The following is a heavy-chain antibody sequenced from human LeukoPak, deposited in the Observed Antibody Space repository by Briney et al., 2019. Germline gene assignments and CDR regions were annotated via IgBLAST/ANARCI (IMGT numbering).Heavy chain of an antibody. Sequence: ASVKVSCKASGYTFTCYYMHWVRQAPGQGLEWMGSINPNSGGTNYAQKFQGRVTMTRDTSISTVYMELSRLRSDGTAVYYCATKVAEDAFDIWGQGTMVTVSS. V-gene: IGHV1-2*02. D-gene: IGHD6-19*01. CDR2: INPNSGGT. CDR1: GYTFTCYY. CDR3: ATKVAEDAFDI. J-gene: IGHJ3*02.